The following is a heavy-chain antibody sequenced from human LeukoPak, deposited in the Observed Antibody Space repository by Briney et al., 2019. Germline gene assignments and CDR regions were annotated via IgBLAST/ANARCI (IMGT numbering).Heavy chain of an antibody. Sequence: PSETLSLTCTVSSGPIGTYYWSWIRQSPGKGLEWIGHIYYSGSTNYNPSLKSRITISVDTSKNQFSLKLSSVTAADTAVYYCARGITVASPWGQGTLVTVSS. V-gene: IGHV4-59*01. CDR2: IYYSGST. CDR3: ARGITVASP. J-gene: IGHJ5*02. D-gene: IGHD6-19*01. CDR1: SGPIGTYY.